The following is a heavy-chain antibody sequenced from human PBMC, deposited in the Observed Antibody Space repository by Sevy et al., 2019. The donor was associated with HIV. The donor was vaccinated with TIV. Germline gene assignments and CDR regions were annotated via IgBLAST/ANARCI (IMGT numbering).Heavy chain of an antibody. CDR3: ARVVKWELLFDY. D-gene: IGHD1-26*01. CDR2: IYYSGST. CDR1: GGSISSSSYY. J-gene: IGHJ4*02. Sequence: SETLSLTCTVSGGSISSSSYYWGWIRQPPGKGLEWIGSIYYSGSTYYNPSLKSRVTISVDTSKNKFSLKLSSVTAADTAVYYCARVVKWELLFDYWGQGTLVTVSS. V-gene: IGHV4-39*01.